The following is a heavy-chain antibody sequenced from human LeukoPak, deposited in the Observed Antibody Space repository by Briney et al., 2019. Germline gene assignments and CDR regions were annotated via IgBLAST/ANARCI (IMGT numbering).Heavy chain of an antibody. CDR3: ARLRVEMATMAVFDY. D-gene: IGHD5-24*01. CDR1: GYSFTSYW. CDR2: IYPGDSDT. Sequence: GESLKISCKGSGYSFTSYWIGWVRQMPGKGLEWMGIIYPGDSDTRYSPSFQGQVTISADKSISTAYLQWSSLKASDTAMYYCARLRVEMATMAVFDYWGQGTLVTVSS. J-gene: IGHJ4*02. V-gene: IGHV5-51*01.